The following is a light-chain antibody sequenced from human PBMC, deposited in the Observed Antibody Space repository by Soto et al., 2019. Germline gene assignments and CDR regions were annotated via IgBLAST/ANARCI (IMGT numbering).Light chain of an antibody. CDR3: QQYYDWPPLT. CDR2: TAS. V-gene: IGKV3-15*01. J-gene: IGKJ4*01. CDR1: QRVTNK. Sequence: EIVMTQSPATLSVSPGETATLSCRASQRVTNKVAWYQQRPGQAPRLLIYTASTMATGVPARFSGSGSGTEFTLTISGLQSEDFAVYYCQQYYDWPPLTFGGGTKVDI.